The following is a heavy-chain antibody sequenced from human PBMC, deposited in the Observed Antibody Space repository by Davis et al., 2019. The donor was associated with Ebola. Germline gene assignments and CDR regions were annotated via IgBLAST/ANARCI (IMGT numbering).Heavy chain of an antibody. J-gene: IGHJ6*02. D-gene: IGHD6-13*01. CDR3: ARVVAAAGTGIDGMDV. CDR2: IKQDGSEK. V-gene: IGHV3-7*01. CDR1: GFTFSRYW. Sequence: GESLKISCEASGFTFSRYWMSWVRQAQGKGLEWMANIKQDGSEKYYVDPVKGRFTISRDNAKNSLYLQMNNMKAEDTAVYYCARVVAAAGTGIDGMDVWGQGTTVTVSS.